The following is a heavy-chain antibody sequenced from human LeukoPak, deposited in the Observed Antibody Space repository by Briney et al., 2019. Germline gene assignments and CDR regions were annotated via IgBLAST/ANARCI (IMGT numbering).Heavy chain of an antibody. Sequence: ESGPTLVKPTQTLTLTCTFSGFSLSTSGVGVGWIRQPPEKALEWLALIYWNDDKRYSPSLKSRLTITKDTSKNQVVLTMTNMDPVDTATYYCAHRRIAALFDYWGQGTLVTVSS. CDR3: AHRRIAALFDY. D-gene: IGHD6-6*01. CDR2: IYWNDDK. CDR1: GFSLSTSGVG. J-gene: IGHJ4*02. V-gene: IGHV2-5*01.